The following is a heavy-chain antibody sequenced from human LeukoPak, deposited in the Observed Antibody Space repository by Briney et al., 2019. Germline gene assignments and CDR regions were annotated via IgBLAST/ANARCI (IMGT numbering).Heavy chain of an antibody. CDR2: ISGSGGST. J-gene: IGHJ5*02. CDR1: GFTFRSYS. V-gene: IGHV3-23*01. Sequence: GGSLRLSCAASGFTFRSYSMSWVRQAPGKGLEWVSAISGSGGSTYYADSVKGRFTISRDNSKNTLYLQMNSLRAEDTAVYYGAKDPVPAAYWFDPWGQGTLVTVSS. CDR3: AKDPVPAAYWFDP. D-gene: IGHD6-13*01.